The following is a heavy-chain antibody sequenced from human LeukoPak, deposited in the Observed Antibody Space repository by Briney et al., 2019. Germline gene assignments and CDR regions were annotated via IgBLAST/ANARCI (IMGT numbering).Heavy chain of an antibody. CDR3: AKSGYNRFDY. J-gene: IGHJ4*02. CDR1: GFTFSSYW. D-gene: IGHD5-24*01. CDR2: VSGSGRGENT. Sequence: GGSLRLSCAASGFTFSSYWMHWVRQAPGKGLEWVSNVSGSGRGENTYYADSAKGRFTISRDNSKNTLILQMNSLRAEDTAVYYCAKSGYNRFDYWGQGILVTVSS. V-gene: IGHV3-23*01.